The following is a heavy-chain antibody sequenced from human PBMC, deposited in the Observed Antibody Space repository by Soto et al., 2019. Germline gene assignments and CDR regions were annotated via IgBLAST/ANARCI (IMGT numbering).Heavy chain of an antibody. CDR2: ISDSGSLT. V-gene: IGHV3-11*01. CDR1: GFTFSAYY. D-gene: IGHD1-26*01. CDR3: ARALVLGVGALSQ. Sequence: QVQLVESGGGLVKPEGSLRLSCAASGFTFSAYYMSWIRQAPGKGLEWVSYISDSGSLTHYGDSVKGRFTISRDNAKASLYLQMDSLRAEDTAIYYCARALVLGVGALSQWGQVTLVTVSS. J-gene: IGHJ4*02.